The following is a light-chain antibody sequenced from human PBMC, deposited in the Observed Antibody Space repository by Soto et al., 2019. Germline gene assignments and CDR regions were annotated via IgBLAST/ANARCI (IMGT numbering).Light chain of an antibody. J-gene: IGLJ2*01. CDR3: AAWDDSLNAHVV. CDR2: EVT. Sequence: QSALTQPASVSGSPGQSITISCTGTSSDVGGYNYVSWYQQHPGKAPKLIIYEVTHRPSGVSSRFYGSRSGNTASLTISGLQAEDEADYDCAAWDDSLNAHVVFGGGTQLTVL. V-gene: IGLV2-14*01. CDR1: SSDVGGYNY.